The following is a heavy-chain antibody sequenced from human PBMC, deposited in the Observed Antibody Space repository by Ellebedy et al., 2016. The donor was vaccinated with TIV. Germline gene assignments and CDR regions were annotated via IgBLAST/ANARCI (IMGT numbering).Heavy chain of an antibody. CDR1: GGSITSSFF. CDR3: ARGAYVDSAYYAPGE. J-gene: IGHJ4*02. Sequence: MPSETLSLTCTVSGGSITSSFFWGWVRQPPGKGLEWIGAILYSGGTDYNPSLKSRVIISLDTSKNQFSLNLRSVTAADTAVYYCARGAYVDSAYYAPGEWGQGILVTVSS. D-gene: IGHD3-22*01. V-gene: IGHV4-39*07. CDR2: ILYSGGT.